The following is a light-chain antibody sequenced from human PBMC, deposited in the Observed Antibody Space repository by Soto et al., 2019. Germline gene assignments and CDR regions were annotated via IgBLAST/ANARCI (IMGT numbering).Light chain of an antibody. J-gene: IGKJ2*01. CDR3: QHYHKGPPYT. Sequence: EIVMTQSPDTLSVSPGERATLSCRASQSIGANLAWYQQKPGQAPRLIIYSTSSRATAIPARFSGSGSGTDFTLTISSLHSEDSAVYYCQHYHKGPPYTFGQGTKLEIK. CDR1: QSIGAN. V-gene: IGKV3D-15*01. CDR2: STS.